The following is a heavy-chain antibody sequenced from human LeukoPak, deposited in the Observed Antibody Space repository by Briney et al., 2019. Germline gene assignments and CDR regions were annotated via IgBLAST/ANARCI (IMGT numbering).Heavy chain of an antibody. CDR2: MNPNSGNT. Sequence: ASVKVSCKASGYTFTSYDINWVRQATRQGLEWMGWMNPNSGNTGYAQKFQGRVTMTKNTSISTAYMELSSLRSEDTAVYCCARGPRFLEWLRYYYYYMDVWGKGTTVTVSS. CDR1: GYTFTSYD. J-gene: IGHJ6*03. CDR3: ARGPRFLEWLRYYYYYMDV. V-gene: IGHV1-8*01. D-gene: IGHD3-3*01.